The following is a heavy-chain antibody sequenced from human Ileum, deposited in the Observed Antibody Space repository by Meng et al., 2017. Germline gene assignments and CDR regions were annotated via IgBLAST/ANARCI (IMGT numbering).Heavy chain of an antibody. Sequence: VQLEQWGEGLVKPSESLSLTCAVYGGSFSGYYWSWIRQPPGKGLEWIGEINHSGSTNYNPSLKSRVTISVDTSKNQFSLKLSSVTAADTAVYYCARGGPWFDPWGQGTLVTVSS. V-gene: IGHV4-34*01. CDR2: INHSGST. CDR1: GGSFSGYY. CDR3: ARGGPWFDP. J-gene: IGHJ5*02.